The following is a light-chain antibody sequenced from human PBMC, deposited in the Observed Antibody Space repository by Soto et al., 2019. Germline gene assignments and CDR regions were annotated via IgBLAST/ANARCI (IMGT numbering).Light chain of an antibody. CDR2: DAS. V-gene: IGKV1D-13*01. CDR1: QGISSD. CDR3: QHFDDYPFT. Sequence: AIQLTQSPSSLSASVGDSVTITCRASQGISSDLAWYQQTPGRAPKLLIYDASTLESGVPSRFSGSRSGTDFTLTVSSLQPEDFATYYCQHFDDYPFTFGPGTKVEI. J-gene: IGKJ3*01.